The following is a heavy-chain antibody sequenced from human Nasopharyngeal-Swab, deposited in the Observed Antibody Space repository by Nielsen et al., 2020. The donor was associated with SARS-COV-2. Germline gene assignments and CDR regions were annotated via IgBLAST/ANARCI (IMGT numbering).Heavy chain of an antibody. J-gene: IGHJ6*02. Sequence: GESLKISCAASGFTFSSYGMHWVRQAPGKGLEWVAVIWYDGSNKYYADSVKGRFTVSRDNAKNSLYLQMNSLRAEDTAVYYCARASSPVTHGMDVWGQGTTVTVSS. CDR2: IWYDGSNK. V-gene: IGHV3-33*01. CDR3: ARASSPVTHGMDV. D-gene: IGHD6-6*01. CDR1: GFTFSSYG.